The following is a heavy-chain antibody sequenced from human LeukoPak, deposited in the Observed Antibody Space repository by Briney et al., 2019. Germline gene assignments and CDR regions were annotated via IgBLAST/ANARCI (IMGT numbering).Heavy chain of an antibody. CDR1: RFTFSRNY. Sequence: PGGSLRLSCAASRFTFSRNYMRWDRQAPGKGVEGGSDIYSGGSTYYSDSEKGGINISRNKSKNTLYLQMNTLSAEDTAVYYCATGLWFGKYLDVWGKGTTVTISS. CDR3: ATGLWFGKYLDV. J-gene: IGHJ6*04. CDR2: IYSGGST. V-gene: IGHV3-53*01. D-gene: IGHD3-10*01.